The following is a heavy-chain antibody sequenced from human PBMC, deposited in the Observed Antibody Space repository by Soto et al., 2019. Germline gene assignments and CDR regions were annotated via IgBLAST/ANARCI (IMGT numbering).Heavy chain of an antibody. J-gene: IGHJ4*02. CDR2: ISYDGSNK. D-gene: IGHD6-6*01. V-gene: IGHV3-30*18. Sequence: GGSLRLSCAASGFTFSSYGMHWVRQAPGKGLEWVAVISYDGSNKYYADSVKGRFTISRDKSKNTLYLQMNSLRAEDTAVYYSAKSAGPDSSSHFDYWGQGTLVTVSS. CDR3: AKSAGPDSSSHFDY. CDR1: GFTFSSYG.